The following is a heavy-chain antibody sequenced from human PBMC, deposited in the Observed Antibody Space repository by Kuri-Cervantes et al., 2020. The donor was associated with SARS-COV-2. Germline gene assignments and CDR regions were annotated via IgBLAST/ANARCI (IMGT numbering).Heavy chain of an antibody. CDR2: INPASGGT. CDR1: GYTFTGYY. CDR3: ARGGGAAAGTGDY. Sequence: ASVKVSCKASGYTFTGYYMHWVRQAPGQGLEWMGWINPASGGTKYAQKFQGRVTMTTDTSTSTAYMELRSLRSDDTAVYYCARGGGAAAGTGDYWGQGTLVTVSS. V-gene: IGHV1-2*02. J-gene: IGHJ4*02. D-gene: IGHD6-13*01.